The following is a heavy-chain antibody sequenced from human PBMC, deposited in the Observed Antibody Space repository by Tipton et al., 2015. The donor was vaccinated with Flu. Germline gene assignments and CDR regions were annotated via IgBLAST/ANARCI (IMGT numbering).Heavy chain of an antibody. CDR1: GGTFSSYA. D-gene: IGHD3-3*01. V-gene: IGHV1-69*01. CDR2: IIPIFGTA. CDR3: ARDRVFGVVTLYYYGMDV. J-gene: IGHJ6*02. Sequence: QLVQSGAEVKKPGSSVKVSCKASGGTFSSYAISWVRQAPGQGLEWMGGIIPIFGTANYAQKFQGRVTITADESTSTAYMELSSLRSEDTAVYYCARDRVFGVVTLYYYGMDVWGQGTTVTVSS.